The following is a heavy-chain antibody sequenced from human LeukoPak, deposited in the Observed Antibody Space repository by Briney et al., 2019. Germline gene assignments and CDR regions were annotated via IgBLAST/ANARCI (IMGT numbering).Heavy chain of an antibody. CDR2: ISGSGGST. CDR1: GFTFSSYA. D-gene: IGHD3-3*01. V-gene: IGHV3-23*01. Sequence: GGSLRLSCAASGFTFSSYAMSWVRQAPGKGLEWVSAISGSGGSTYYADSVKGRFTISRDNSKNTLYLQMNSLRAEDTAVYYCAKDARITIFGVVIIVGGASDYWGQGTLVTVSS. CDR3: AKDARITIFGVVIIVGGASDY. J-gene: IGHJ4*02.